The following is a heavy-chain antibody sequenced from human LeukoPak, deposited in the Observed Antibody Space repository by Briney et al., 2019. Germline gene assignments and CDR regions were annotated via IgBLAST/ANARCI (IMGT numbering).Heavy chain of an antibody. CDR2: ISSSSSYI. CDR3: ASSFSSYDAFDI. J-gene: IGHJ3*02. CDR1: GFTFSSYS. D-gene: IGHD6-6*01. Sequence: PGGSLRLSCAASGFTFSSYSMNWVRQAPGKGLEWVSSISSSSSYIYYADSVKGRFTTSRDNAKNSLYLQMNSLRAEDTAVYYCASSFSSYDAFDIWGQGTMVTVSS. V-gene: IGHV3-21*01.